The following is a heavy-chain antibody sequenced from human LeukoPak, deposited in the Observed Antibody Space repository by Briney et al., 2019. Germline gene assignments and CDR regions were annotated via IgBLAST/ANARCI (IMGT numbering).Heavy chain of an antibody. J-gene: IGHJ6*02. CDR1: GFTFSSYA. Sequence: PGGSLRLSCAASGFTFSSYAMSWVRQAPGKGLEWVSAISGSGGSTYYADSVKGRFTISRDNSKNTLYLQMNSLRAEDTAVYYCAKDQYDILTGYYTSGYYYGMDVWGQGTTVTVSS. V-gene: IGHV3-23*01. CDR3: AKDQYDILTGYYTSGYYYGMDV. CDR2: ISGSGGST. D-gene: IGHD3-9*01.